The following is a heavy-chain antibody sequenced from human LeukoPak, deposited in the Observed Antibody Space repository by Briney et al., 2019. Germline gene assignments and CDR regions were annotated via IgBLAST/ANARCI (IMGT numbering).Heavy chain of an antibody. V-gene: IGHV4-34*01. J-gene: IGHJ4*02. D-gene: IGHD6-19*01. Sequence: SETLSLTCAVYGGSFSGYYWGWIRQPPGKGLEWIGNIYYSGSTYYNPSLKSRVTISVDTSRNQFSLKLSSVTAADTAVYYCAGLSSGWYKVDYWGQGTLVTVSS. CDR1: GGSFSGYY. CDR3: AGLSSGWYKVDY. CDR2: IYYSGST.